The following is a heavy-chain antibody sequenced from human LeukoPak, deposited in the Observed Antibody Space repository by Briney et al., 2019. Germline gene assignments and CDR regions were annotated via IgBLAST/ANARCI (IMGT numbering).Heavy chain of an antibody. Sequence: PSETLSLTCTVSGGSISSGGYYWSWIRQHPGKGLEWIGYIYYSGSTYYNPSLKSRVTISVDTSKNQFSLKLSSVTAADTAVYYCARRLRYYDSSGYYWGQGTLVTVSS. J-gene: IGHJ4*02. D-gene: IGHD3-22*01. CDR1: GGSISSGGYY. CDR2: IYYSGST. CDR3: ARRLRYYDSSGYY. V-gene: IGHV4-31*03.